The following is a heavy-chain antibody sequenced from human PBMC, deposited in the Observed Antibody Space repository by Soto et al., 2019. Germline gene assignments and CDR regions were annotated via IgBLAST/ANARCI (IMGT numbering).Heavy chain of an antibody. CDR3: ERGLQQWLPFDY. V-gene: IGHV4-34*01. J-gene: IGHJ4*02. Sequence: PSETLSLTCAVYGGSFSGYYWSWIRQPPGKGLEWIGEINHSGSTNYNPSLKSRVTISVDTSKNQFSLKLSSVTAADTAVYYCERGLQQWLPFDYWGQGTLVIVAS. D-gene: IGHD6-19*01. CDR2: INHSGST. CDR1: GGSFSGYY.